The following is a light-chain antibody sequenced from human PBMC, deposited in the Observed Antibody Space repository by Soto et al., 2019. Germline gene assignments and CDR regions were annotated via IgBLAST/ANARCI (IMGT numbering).Light chain of an antibody. CDR2: RND. CDR3: AAWDDSLSGHVV. CDR1: RSNNRGNY. J-gene: IGLJ2*01. V-gene: IGLV1-47*01. Sequence: QSVLIQPPSASGTPGQRVTISCSGSRSNNRGNYVYWYQQLPGTAPKLLIYRNDQRPSGVPDRFSGSKSGTSASLAISGLRSEDEADYYCAAWDDSLSGHVVFGGGTQLTVL.